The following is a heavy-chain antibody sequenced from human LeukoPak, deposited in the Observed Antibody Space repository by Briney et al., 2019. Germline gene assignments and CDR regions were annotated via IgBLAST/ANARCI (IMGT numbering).Heavy chain of an antibody. V-gene: IGHV1-46*01. J-gene: IGHJ5*02. Sequence: ASVKVSCKASGYTFTSYYMHWVRQAPGQGLEWMGIINPSGGSTSYAQKFQGRVTMTRDTSTSTAYMELRSLRSDDTAVYYCARDLRLLWFGELGNWFDPWGQGTLVTVSS. CDR2: INPSGGST. CDR3: ARDLRLLWFGELGNWFDP. D-gene: IGHD3-10*01. CDR1: GYTFTSYY.